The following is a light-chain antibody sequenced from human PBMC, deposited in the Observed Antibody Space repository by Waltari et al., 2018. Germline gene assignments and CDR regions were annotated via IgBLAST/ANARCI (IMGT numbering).Light chain of an antibody. Sequence: EIVLTQSPGTLSLSPGERATLSCRAGQSVSSGYLAWYQQKHGQAPRLLIYGASSRATGIPDRFSCSGSGTDFTLTINRLEPEDSGVYYCQQYGSSPPLTFGGGTKVE. CDR3: QQYGSSPPLT. CDR1: QSVSSGY. V-gene: IGKV3-20*01. CDR2: GAS. J-gene: IGKJ4*01.